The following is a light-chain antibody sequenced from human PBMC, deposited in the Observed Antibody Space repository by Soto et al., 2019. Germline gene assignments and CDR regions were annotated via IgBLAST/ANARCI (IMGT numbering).Light chain of an antibody. CDR1: QSVSNY. V-gene: IGKV3-11*01. CDR3: QQRSNWPSIT. J-gene: IGKJ5*01. CDR2: DAS. Sequence: EIVLTQSPATLPLSPGERATLSCRASQSVSNYLAWYQQKPGQAPRLLIYDASNRATGIPARFSGSGSGTDFTLTISSLEPEDFAVYYCQQRSNWPSITFGQGTRLEIK.